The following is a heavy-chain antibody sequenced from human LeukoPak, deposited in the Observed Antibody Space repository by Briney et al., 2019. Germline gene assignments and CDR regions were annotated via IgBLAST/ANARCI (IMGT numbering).Heavy chain of an antibody. V-gene: IGHV4-59*08. CDR2: VSYSGST. D-gene: IGHD3-10*01. CDR1: GASISSYY. J-gene: IGHJ4*02. Sequence: SETLSLTCTFSGASISSYYWSWLRQPPGKGLEWIGYVSYSGSTNYNPSLKSRVTLSLDTSKSHFSLRLSSVTAADTAVYYCARHFRYVSGSPFDYWRQGTLVTVSS. CDR3: ARHFRYVSGSPFDY.